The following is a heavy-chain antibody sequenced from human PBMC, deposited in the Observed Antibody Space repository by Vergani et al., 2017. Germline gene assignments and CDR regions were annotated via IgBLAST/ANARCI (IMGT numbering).Heavy chain of an antibody. CDR2: IIPVFGTV. J-gene: IGHJ6*02. D-gene: IGHD6-19*01. CDR3: ASPLRFGSGPPRFFGWDV. V-gene: IGHV1-69*13. Sequence: QVHLVQSGAEVKPPGSSVKVSCKASGGTRSSDAFTWVRQAPGHGLEWMGRIIPVFGTVEYAQRFQGRVVITADDATNTAYMELSGLRSEDTAIYYCASPLRFGSGPPRFFGWDVWGQGTMVNVAS. CDR1: GGTRSSDA.